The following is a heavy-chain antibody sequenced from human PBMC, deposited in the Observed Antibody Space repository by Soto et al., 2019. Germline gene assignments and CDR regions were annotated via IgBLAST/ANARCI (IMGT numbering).Heavy chain of an antibody. Sequence: QVQLVQSGAEVKKPGSSVKVSCKASGGTFSSYAISWVRQAPGQGLEWMGGIIPIFGTANYAQKFQGRVTITADESTSTAYMELSSLRSEDTDVYYCASLIRDCSSSSCYYYYGMDVWGQGTTVTVSS. CDR3: ASLIRDCSSSSCYYYYGMDV. V-gene: IGHV1-69*01. CDR2: IIPIFGTA. D-gene: IGHD2-2*01. CDR1: GGTFSSYA. J-gene: IGHJ6*02.